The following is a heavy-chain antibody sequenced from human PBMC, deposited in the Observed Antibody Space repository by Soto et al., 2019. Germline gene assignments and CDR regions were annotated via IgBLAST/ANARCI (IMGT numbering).Heavy chain of an antibody. D-gene: IGHD1-26*01. J-gene: IGHJ5*02. CDR1: GFTFSSYG. CDR3: ARDHRYSGRYRGFAP. Sequence: QVQLVESGGGVVQPGRSLRLSCAAAGFTFSSYGMHWVRQAPGKGLEWVAVIWYDGSNKYYAYSVKGQFTITRDNSKNTLYLQMNSLSAEDTAVYYCARDHRYSGRYRGFAPWGKGTLVTVSS. CDR2: IWYDGSNK. V-gene: IGHV3-33*01.